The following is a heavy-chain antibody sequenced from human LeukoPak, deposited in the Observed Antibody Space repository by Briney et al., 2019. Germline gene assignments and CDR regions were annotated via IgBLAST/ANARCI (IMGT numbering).Heavy chain of an antibody. J-gene: IGHJ4*02. Sequence: GGSLRLSCAASGFIFSNYWMSWVSQAPGKGLVWVANIKQDVSEKYYVDSVKGRFTISRDNSKNSLYLQMNSLRAEYTAVNYCVREKMWGQGTLVTLSS. CDR1: GFIFSNYW. CDR2: IKQDVSEK. V-gene: IGHV3-7*01. CDR3: VREKM. D-gene: IGHD5-24*01.